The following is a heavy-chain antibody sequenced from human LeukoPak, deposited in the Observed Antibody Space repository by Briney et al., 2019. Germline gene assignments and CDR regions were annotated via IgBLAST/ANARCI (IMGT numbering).Heavy chain of an antibody. CDR2: ISASGGST. CDR3: ARVEATYDFWSGYLKDHYMDV. Sequence: GGSLRLSCAASGFTFSTYAMNWVRQAPGKGLERVSTISASGGSTYYADSVKGRFTISRDNAKNSLYLQMNSLRAEDTAVYYCARVEATYDFWSGYLKDHYMDVWGKGTTVTVSS. CDR1: GFTFSTYA. J-gene: IGHJ6*03. V-gene: IGHV3-21*01. D-gene: IGHD3-3*01.